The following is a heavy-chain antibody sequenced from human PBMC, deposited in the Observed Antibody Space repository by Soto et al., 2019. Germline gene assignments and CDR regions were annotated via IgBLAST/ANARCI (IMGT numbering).Heavy chain of an antibody. CDR1: GGSISSDDYY. CDR3: AREGRIAAAGRFAS. V-gene: IGHV4-31*02. CDR2: IYYSGNT. D-gene: IGHD6-13*01. J-gene: IGHJ4*02. Sequence: SETLSLTCTVSGGSISSDDYYWSWIRQVPGKGLEWIGYIYYSGNTYYNPSLKSRVAMSVDTSKNQFSLKLRSVTAADTARYYCAREGRIAAAGRFASWGQGTPGHRLL.